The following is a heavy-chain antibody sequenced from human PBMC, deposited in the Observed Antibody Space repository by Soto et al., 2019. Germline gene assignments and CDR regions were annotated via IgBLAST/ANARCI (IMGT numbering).Heavy chain of an antibody. J-gene: IGHJ6*02. Sequence: QVQLVESGGGVVQPGRSLRLSCAASGFAFDNYAMHWVRQAPGKGLEGVALTSRDGGKRYYTDSVKGRFTISRDNSQNTLYLQINSLRTEDTAVYYCVREAESAVGAAYYHFYGMDVWGQGTTVTVSS. CDR1: GFAFDNYA. CDR3: VREAESAVGAAYYHFYGMDV. CDR2: TSRDGGKR. D-gene: IGHD1-26*01. V-gene: IGHV3-30-3*01.